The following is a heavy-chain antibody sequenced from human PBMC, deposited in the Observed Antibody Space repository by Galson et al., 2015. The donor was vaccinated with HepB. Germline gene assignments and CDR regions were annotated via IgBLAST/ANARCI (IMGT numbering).Heavy chain of an antibody. V-gene: IGHV4-31*03. CDR1: GGSISSGGYY. CDR2: IYYSGST. D-gene: IGHD3-22*01. J-gene: IGHJ4*02. Sequence: LSLTCTVSGGSISSGGYYWSWIRQHPGKGLEWIGYIYYSGSTYYNPSLKSRVTISVDTSKNQFSLKLSSVTAADTAVYYCARDAHLDSSGYYNFDYWGQGTLVTVSS. CDR3: ARDAHLDSSGYYNFDY.